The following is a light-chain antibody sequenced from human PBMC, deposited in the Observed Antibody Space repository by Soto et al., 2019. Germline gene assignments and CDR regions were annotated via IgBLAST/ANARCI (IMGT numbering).Light chain of an antibody. CDR3: ATWDVSLNGWV. J-gene: IGLJ3*02. CDR2: SNN. CDR1: SSNIGSNT. Sequence: QSVLTQPPSASATPGQRVTISCSGSSSNIGSNTVNWYQQLPGTAPKLLIYSNNQRPSGVPDRFPGSESGTSACRAISGLQSEDEADYYCATWDVSLNGWVFGGGTKLTVL. V-gene: IGLV1-44*01.